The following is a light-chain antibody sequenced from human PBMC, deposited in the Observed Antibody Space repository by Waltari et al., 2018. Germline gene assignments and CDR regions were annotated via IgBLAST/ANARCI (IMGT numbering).Light chain of an antibody. V-gene: IGLV2-14*03. J-gene: IGLJ1*01. CDR2: AVN. Sequence: QSALTQPASVSGSPGQSLTISCTGTSSDIGVYNFVSWYQKHRGKAPKAMIHAVNHRPSGVSSRFSGSKSGNTASLTISGLQAEDEADYYCSSYTTGSTRYVFGSGTKVTVL. CDR1: SSDIGVYNF. CDR3: SSYTTGSTRYV.